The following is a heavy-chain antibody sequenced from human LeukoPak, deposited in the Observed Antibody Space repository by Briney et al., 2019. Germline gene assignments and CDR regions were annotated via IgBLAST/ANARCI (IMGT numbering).Heavy chain of an antibody. J-gene: IGHJ4*02. CDR1: GFTFSTYA. V-gene: IGHV3-30*04. Sequence: GGSLRLSCAASGFTFSTYAMHWVRQAPGKGLEWVAVISYDGSSKYYADYVKGRFTISRDNSKNTLYLQMNSLRAEDTAVYYCARDSSTYYYGSGSYGGSVDYWGQGTLVTVSS. CDR2: ISYDGSSK. CDR3: ARDSSTYYYGSGSYGGSVDY. D-gene: IGHD3-10*01.